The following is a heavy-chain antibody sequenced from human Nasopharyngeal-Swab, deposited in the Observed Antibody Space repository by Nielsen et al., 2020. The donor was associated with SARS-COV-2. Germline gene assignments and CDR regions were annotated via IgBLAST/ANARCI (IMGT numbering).Heavy chain of an antibody. CDR1: GYSFTSYW. Sequence: GESLKISCKGSGYSFTSYWISWVRQMPGKGLEWMGRIDPSDSYTNYSPSSQGHVTISADKSISTAYLQWSSLKASDTAMYYCARPSSGWYGGYYYYYMDVWGKGTTVTVSS. J-gene: IGHJ6*03. D-gene: IGHD6-19*01. CDR3: ARPSSGWYGGYYYYYMDV. V-gene: IGHV5-10-1*01. CDR2: IDPSDSYT.